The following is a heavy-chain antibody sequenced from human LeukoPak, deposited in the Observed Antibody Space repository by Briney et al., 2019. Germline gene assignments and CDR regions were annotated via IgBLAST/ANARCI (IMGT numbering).Heavy chain of an antibody. Sequence: PSETLSLTCAVSGGSISSSNWWSWVRQPPGKGLEWIGEIYHSGSTNYNPSLKSRVTMSVDTSKNQFSLKLNSVTAADTAVYYCASAIAIPAWAFDLWGQGTVVTVSS. J-gene: IGHJ3*01. CDR1: GGSISSSNW. CDR2: IYHSGST. D-gene: IGHD6-13*01. CDR3: ASAIAIPAWAFDL. V-gene: IGHV4-4*02.